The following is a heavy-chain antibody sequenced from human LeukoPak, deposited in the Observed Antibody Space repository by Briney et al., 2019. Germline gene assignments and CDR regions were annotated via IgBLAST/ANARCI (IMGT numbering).Heavy chain of an antibody. D-gene: IGHD3-10*01. CDR2: IIPILGIA. V-gene: IGHV1-69*04. J-gene: IGHJ4*02. CDR1: GGTFSSYT. Sequence: SVKVSCKASGGTFSSYTISWVRQAPGQGLEWMGRIIPILGIANYAQKFQGRVTTTADKSTSTAYMELSSLRSEDTAVYYCARDYMVRGVFDYWGQGTLVTVSS. CDR3: ARDYMVRGVFDY.